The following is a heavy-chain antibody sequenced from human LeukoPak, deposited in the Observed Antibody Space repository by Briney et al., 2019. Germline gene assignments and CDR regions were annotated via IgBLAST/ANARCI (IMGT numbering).Heavy chain of an antibody. J-gene: IGHJ4*02. CDR2: INPNSGGT. D-gene: IGHD6-13*01. V-gene: IGHV1-2*02. CDR1: GYTFGNYG. CDR3: ATGYSSSWYDS. Sequence: GASVKVSCKASGYTFGNYGISWVRQAPGQGLEWMGWINPNSGGTNYAQNFQGRVTMTRDTSISTAYMELSRLRSDDTAVYYCATGYSSSWYDSWGQGTLVTVSS.